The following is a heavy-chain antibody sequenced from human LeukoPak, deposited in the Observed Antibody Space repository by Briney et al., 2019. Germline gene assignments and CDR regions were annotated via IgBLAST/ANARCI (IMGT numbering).Heavy chain of an antibody. D-gene: IGHD6-19*01. CDR1: GFPVSNNF. J-gene: IGHJ4*02. Sequence: GGPLRLPCAASGFPVSNNFMSWVRQPPEKGLEWVSVIYSDGSTYYADSVKGRFTISRDSSKNQLYLQMNSLRAEDTAVYYCARSGSGWFDFWGQGTLVTVSS. CDR3: ARSGSGWFDF. CDR2: IYSDGST. V-gene: IGHV3-53*01.